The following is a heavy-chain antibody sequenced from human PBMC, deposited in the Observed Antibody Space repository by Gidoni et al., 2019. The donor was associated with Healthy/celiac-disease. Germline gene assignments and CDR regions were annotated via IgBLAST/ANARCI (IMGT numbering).Heavy chain of an antibody. CDR1: GVTFRNAW. J-gene: IGHJ6*04. CDR2: IKSKTDGGTT. Sequence: EVQLVEPGGGLVKRGGALRLACAASGVTFRNAWMNWVRQAPGKGLEWVGRIKSKTDGGTTDYAAPVKGRFTISRDDSKNTLYLQMNSLKTEDTAVYYCTTEGDVVVPAATDYYGMHVWGKRDHGHRLL. V-gene: IGHV3-15*07. CDR3: TTEGDVVVPAATDYYGMHV. D-gene: IGHD2-2*01.